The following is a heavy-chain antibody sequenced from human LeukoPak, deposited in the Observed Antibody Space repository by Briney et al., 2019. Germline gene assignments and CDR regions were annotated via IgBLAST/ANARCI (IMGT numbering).Heavy chain of an antibody. CDR2: IYHSGST. D-gene: IGHD2-2*01. J-gene: IGHJ4*02. V-gene: IGHV4-30-2*01. CDR3: ARVAILAGDYCSSTSCRHSIIDY. CDR1: GGSISSGGYS. Sequence: TSETLSLTCAVSGGSISSGGYSWSWIRQPPGKGLEWIGYIYHSGSTYYNPSLKSRVTISVDRSKNQFSLKLSSVTAADTAVYYCARVAILAGDYCSSTSCRHSIIDYWGQGTLVTVSS.